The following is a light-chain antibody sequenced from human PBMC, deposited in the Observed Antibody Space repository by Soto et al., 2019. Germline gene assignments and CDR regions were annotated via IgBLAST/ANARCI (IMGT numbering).Light chain of an antibody. V-gene: IGLV2-8*01. J-gene: IGLJ1*01. CDR1: SSDVGGYNY. Sequence: QYALTQPPSASGSPGQSVTISCTGTSSDVGGYNYVSWYQHHPGKAPKLMIYEVSKRPSGVPDRFSGSKSANTASLTVSGLQAEDEADYYCSSYAGSSDYVFGTGTKVTVL. CDR2: EVS. CDR3: SSYAGSSDYV.